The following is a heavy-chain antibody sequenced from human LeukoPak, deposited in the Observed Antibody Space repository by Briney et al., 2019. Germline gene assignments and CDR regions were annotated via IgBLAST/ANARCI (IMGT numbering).Heavy chain of an antibody. D-gene: IGHD3-16*01. CDR3: ARDTTSGEFPFDY. V-gene: IGHV3-21*01. CDR1: GFTFSSYS. Sequence: PGGSLRLSCAASGFTFSSYSMNWVRQAPGKGLEWVSSISSSSSYIYYADSVKGRFTISRDNAKNSLYLQMNSLRAEDTAVYYCARDTTSGEFPFDYRGQGTLVTVSS. CDR2: ISSSSSYI. J-gene: IGHJ4*02.